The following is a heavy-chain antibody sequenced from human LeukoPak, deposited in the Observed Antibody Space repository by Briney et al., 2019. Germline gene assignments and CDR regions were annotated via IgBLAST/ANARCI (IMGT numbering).Heavy chain of an antibody. Sequence: GGSLRLPCAASGFTFSSYEMNWVRQAPGKGLEWVSYISSSGSTIYYADSVKGRFTISRDNAKNSLYLQMNSLRAEDTAVYYCARVVVTAIFDYWGQGTLVTVSS. CDR2: ISSSGSTI. V-gene: IGHV3-48*03. CDR1: GFTFSSYE. CDR3: ARVVVTAIFDY. D-gene: IGHD2-21*02. J-gene: IGHJ4*02.